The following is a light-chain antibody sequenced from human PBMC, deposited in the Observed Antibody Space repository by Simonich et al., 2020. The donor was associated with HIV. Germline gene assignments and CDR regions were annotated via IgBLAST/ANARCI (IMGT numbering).Light chain of an antibody. V-gene: IGKV3-15*01. CDR1: QSVSNN. Sequence: EIVMTQSPATLSVSPGEKATLSCRASQSVSNNLAWYQQEPGQAPRLLIYGASTRATGIPARFSGRGSGTEFTLTINSLPSEDFAVYYCQQCNNWPWTFGRGTKVEIK. CDR3: QQCNNWPWT. CDR2: GAS. J-gene: IGKJ1*01.